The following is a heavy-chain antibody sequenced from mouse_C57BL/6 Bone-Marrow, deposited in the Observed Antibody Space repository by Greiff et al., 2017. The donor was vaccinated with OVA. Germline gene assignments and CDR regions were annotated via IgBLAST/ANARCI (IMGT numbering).Heavy chain of an antibody. V-gene: IGHV14-4*01. CDR1: GFNIKDDY. CDR2: IDTENGDT. J-gene: IGHJ2*01. CDR3: TRTVVAPLGY. D-gene: IGHD1-1*01. Sequence: VQLQQSGAELVRPGASVKLSCTASGFNIKDDYMHWVKQRPEQGLEWIGWIDTENGDTEYASKFQGKATITADTSSNTAYLQLSSLTSEDTAVYYCTRTVVAPLGYWGQGTTLTVSS.